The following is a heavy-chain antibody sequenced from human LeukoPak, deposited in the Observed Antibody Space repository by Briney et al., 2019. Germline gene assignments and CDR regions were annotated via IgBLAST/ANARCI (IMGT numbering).Heavy chain of an antibody. Sequence: GGSLRLSCAASTFTFSSYAMSWVRQAPGKGLDWVSAISSSGGTTFYADSVKGRFTISRDNSKNTLYLQMNSLRAEDTAVYYCARGKYYYDSSGPNNWGQGTLVTVSS. J-gene: IGHJ4*02. CDR1: TFTFSSYA. CDR3: ARGKYYYDSSGPNN. D-gene: IGHD3-22*01. CDR2: ISSSGGTT. V-gene: IGHV3-23*01.